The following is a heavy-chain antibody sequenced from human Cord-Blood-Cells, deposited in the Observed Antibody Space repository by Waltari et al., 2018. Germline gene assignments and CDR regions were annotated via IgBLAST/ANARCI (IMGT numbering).Heavy chain of an antibody. CDR3: ARDWGTGDYFDY. Sequence: QVQLVQSGAEVKKPGSSVKVSCQASGGTLRSYALSWVRQAPGQGLEWMGGIIPIFGTANYAQKFQGRVTITADESTSTAYMELSSLRSEDTAVYYCARDWGTGDYFDYWGQGTLVTVSS. J-gene: IGHJ4*02. CDR1: GGTLRSYA. D-gene: IGHD3-16*01. CDR2: IIPIFGTA. V-gene: IGHV1-69*01.